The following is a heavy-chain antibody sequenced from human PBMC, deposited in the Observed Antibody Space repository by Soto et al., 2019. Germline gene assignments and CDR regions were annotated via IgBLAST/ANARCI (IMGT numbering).Heavy chain of an antibody. CDR1: GGSISSSNW. Sequence: SETLSLTCAVSGGSISSSNWWSWVRQPPGKGLEWIGEIYHSGSTRYSPSFQGQVTISADKSISTAYLQWSSLKASDTAMYYCAGGGVRGVITRTRDYYGMDVWGQGTTVTVSS. CDR2: IYHSGST. D-gene: IGHD3-10*01. J-gene: IGHJ6*02. CDR3: AGGGVRGVITRTRDYYGMDV. V-gene: IGHV4-4*02.